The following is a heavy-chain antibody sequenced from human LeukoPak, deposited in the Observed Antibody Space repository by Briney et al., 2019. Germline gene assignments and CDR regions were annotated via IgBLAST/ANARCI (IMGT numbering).Heavy chain of an antibody. CDR1: GFTVNNNY. Sequence: GGSLRLSCAASGFTVNNNYMSWVRQAPGKGLEWVSVIYSGGSTYYADSVKGRFTISRDNSKNTVYLQLISLRAEDTAVYYCAREGEHYVGVEYYYYGMDVWGQGTTVTVSS. V-gene: IGHV3-66*01. CDR2: IYSGGST. CDR3: AREGEHYVGVEYYYYGMDV. J-gene: IGHJ6*02. D-gene: IGHD1-26*01.